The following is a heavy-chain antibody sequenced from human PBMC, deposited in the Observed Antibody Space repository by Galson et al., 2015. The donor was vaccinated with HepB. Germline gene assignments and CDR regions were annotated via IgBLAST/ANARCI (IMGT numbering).Heavy chain of an antibody. CDR2: IDPSDSYT. CDR3: ASASDDFGDLEVDY. Sequence: QSGAEVKKPGESLRISCKASGYNFTNYWITWVRQMPGKGLEWMGRIDPSDSYTNYGPSFQGHVTISADKSISTAYLQWGRLKASDTAIYYCASASDDFGDLEVDYWGQGTLVTVSS. CDR1: GYNFTNYW. D-gene: IGHD4-17*01. V-gene: IGHV5-10-1*01. J-gene: IGHJ4*02.